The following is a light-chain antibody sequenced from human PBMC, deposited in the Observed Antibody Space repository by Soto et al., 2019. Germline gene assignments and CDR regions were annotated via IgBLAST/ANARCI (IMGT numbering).Light chain of an antibody. CDR3: CSYTGATTAYV. CDR1: SSDIGGYSY. V-gene: IGLV2-14*01. Sequence: QSVLTQPASVSGSPGQSITISCTGTSSDIGGYSYVSWYQQYPGKAPTLLIFEVSNRPSGVSPRFSGSRSGSTASLTISGLQAEDDADYYCCSYTGATTAYVFGTGTKVTVL. J-gene: IGLJ1*01. CDR2: EVS.